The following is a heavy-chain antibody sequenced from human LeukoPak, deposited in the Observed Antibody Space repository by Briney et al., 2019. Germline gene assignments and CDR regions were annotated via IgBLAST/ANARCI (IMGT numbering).Heavy chain of an antibody. V-gene: IGHV4-34*01. D-gene: IGHD6-13*01. CDR3: ARDGSSWYDY. J-gene: IGHJ4*02. Sequence: SETLSLTCAVYGGSFSGYYWSWIRQPPGKGLEWIGEINHSGSTNYNPSLKSQVTISVDTSKNQFSLKLSSVTAADTAVYYCARDGSSWYDYWGQGTLVTVSS. CDR1: GGSFSGYY. CDR2: INHSGST.